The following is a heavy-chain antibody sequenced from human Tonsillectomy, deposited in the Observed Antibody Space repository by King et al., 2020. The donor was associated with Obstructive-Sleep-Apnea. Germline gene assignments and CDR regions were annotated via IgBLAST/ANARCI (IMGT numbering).Heavy chain of an antibody. D-gene: IGHD3-10*01. CDR2: ISYDGNKD. V-gene: IGHV3-30*18. CDR1: GFTFSSYG. J-gene: IGHJ6*02. Sequence: VQLVESGGGVVQPGRSLRLSCAASGFTFSSYGMHWVRQAPGKGLEWVALISYDGNKDFYVDSVKGRFTISRDNSKNTLYLQTNSLRAEDTAVYYCAKERGILWFGDLSYGMDVWGQGTTVTVSS. CDR3: AKERGILWFGDLSYGMDV.